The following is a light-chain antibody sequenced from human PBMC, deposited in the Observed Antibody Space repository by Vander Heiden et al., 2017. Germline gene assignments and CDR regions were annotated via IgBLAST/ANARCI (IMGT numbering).Light chain of an antibody. J-gene: IGLJ3*02. V-gene: IGLV2-14*03. Sequence: QSALTQPAFVPGSPGQSITISCTGTSSDVGGYNYVSWYQQHPGKAPKLMIYDVSNRPSGVSNRFSGSKSGNTASLTISGLQAEEEADYYCSSYTSSSTLWVFGGGTKLTVL. CDR2: DVS. CDR1: SSDVGGYNY. CDR3: SSYTSSSTLWV.